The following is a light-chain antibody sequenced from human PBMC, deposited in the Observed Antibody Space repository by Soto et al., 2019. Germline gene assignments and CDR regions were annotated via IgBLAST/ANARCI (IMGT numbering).Light chain of an antibody. CDR3: QQRFTAPIT. V-gene: IGKV1-39*01. J-gene: IGKJ5*01. CDR2: STS. Sequence: IPMKKSAASLSASFGDRVTITCGAGQSIACYLSWYPQKPGKAPKFFIYSTSSLQRGVPSRFSVTGSGTDVTLTITGLPPEDVETDYCQQRFTAPITSGQGTRLEIK. CDR1: QSIACY.